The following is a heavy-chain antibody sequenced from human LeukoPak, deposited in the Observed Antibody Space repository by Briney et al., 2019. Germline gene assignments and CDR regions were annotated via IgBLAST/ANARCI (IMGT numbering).Heavy chain of an antibody. CDR2: IYPGDSDT. V-gene: IGHV5-51*01. J-gene: IGHJ5*02. CDR3: ARLHSSITDFNWFDP. Sequence: RGESLKISCKGSGYSFTSYWIGWVLQMPGKGLEWMVIIYPGDSDTRYSPSFQGQVTISADKSISTAYLQWSSLKASDTAMYYCARLHSSITDFNWFDPWGQGTLVTVSS. CDR1: GYSFTSYW. D-gene: IGHD6-13*01.